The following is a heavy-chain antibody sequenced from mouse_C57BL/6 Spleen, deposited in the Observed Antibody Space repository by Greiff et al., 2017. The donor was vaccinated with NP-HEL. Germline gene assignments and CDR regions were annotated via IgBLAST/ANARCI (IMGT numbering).Heavy chain of an antibody. J-gene: IGHJ2*01. D-gene: IGHD1-1*01. Sequence: EVQLQQSGAELVRPGASVKLSCTASGFNIKDDYMHWVKQRPEQGLEWIGWIDPENGDTEYASKFQGKATITADTSSNTAYLQLSSLTSEDTAVYYCTGFYYGSKGGYWGQGTTLTVSS. CDR2: IDPENGDT. CDR1: GFNIKDDY. V-gene: IGHV14-4*01. CDR3: TGFYYGSKGGY.